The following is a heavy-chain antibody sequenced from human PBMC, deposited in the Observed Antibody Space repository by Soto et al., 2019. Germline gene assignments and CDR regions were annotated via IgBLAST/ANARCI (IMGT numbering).Heavy chain of an antibody. D-gene: IGHD2-21*02. CDR1: GFSFSTYS. CDR3: AREETAWPLAYGLDV. V-gene: IGHV3-21*01. J-gene: IGHJ6*02. Sequence: GSLRLSCEASGFSFSTYSMHWVRQAPGKGLEWVSSIGRRSDIYYADSVKGRFTISRDNAKNSVSLQMNSLRDEDTAVYYCAREETAWPLAYGLDVWGLGTTVTVSS. CDR2: IGRRSDI.